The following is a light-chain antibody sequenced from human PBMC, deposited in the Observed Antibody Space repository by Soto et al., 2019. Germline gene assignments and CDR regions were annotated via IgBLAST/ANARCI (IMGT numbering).Light chain of an antibody. V-gene: IGLV1-40*01. CDR2: RNN. J-gene: IGLJ2*01. CDR1: SSNIGAGYD. CDR3: QSSDSSLSGPV. Sequence: QSVLTQPPSVSGAPGQRVAISCTGSSSNIGAGYDVYWYQQLPGTAPKLLIYRNNNRPSGVPDRFSASKSGTSASLAITGLQAEDEADYYCQSSDSSLSGPVFGGGTKLTVL.